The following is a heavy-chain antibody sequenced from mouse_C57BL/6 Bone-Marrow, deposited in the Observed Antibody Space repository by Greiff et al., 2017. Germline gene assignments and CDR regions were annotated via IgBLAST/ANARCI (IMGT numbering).Heavy chain of an antibody. CDR1: GFTFSSYT. J-gene: IGHJ3*01. CDR3: ARRYYGSSWFAY. Sequence: EVHLVESGGGLVKPGGSLKLSCAASGFTFSSYTMSWVRQTPVKRLEWVATISGGGGITYYPDSVKGRFPISRDNAKNTLYLQMSSLRSEDTALYYCARRYYGSSWFAYWGQGTLVTVSA. D-gene: IGHD1-1*01. CDR2: ISGGGGIT. V-gene: IGHV5-9*01.